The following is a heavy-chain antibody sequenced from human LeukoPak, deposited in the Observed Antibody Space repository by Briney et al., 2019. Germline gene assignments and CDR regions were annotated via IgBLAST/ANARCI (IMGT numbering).Heavy chain of an antibody. V-gene: IGHV3-21*06. J-gene: IGHJ4*02. Sequence: GGSLRLSCAASGFTFSDYNMNWVRQAPGKGLEWVSVISSSSTYIYYADSVKGRFTISRDNAKNSLYLQMNSLRAEDTAVYYCARGAGRPDYWGQGTLVTVSS. CDR3: ARGAGRPDY. CDR1: GFTFSDYN. CDR2: ISSSSTYI. D-gene: IGHD1-26*01.